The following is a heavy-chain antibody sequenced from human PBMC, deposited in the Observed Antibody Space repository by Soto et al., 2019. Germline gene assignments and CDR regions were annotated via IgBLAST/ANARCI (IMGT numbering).Heavy chain of an antibody. D-gene: IGHD3-10*01. V-gene: IGHV3-7*03. CDR3: ARGLTVVRGGSRRTYYYHLVMDV. J-gene: IGHJ6*02. CDR1: GFTFSSYW. CDR2: IKQDGSGK. Sequence: GGSLRLSCAASGFTFSSYWMSWVRQAPGKGLEWVANIKQDGSGKYYVDSVKGRITISRANDKNSLYLQMNSLRAEATAVYYCARGLTVVRGGSRRTYYYHLVMDVWGQETAVTVSS.